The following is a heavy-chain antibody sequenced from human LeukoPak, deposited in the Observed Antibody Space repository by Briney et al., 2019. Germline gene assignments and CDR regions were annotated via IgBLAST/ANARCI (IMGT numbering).Heavy chain of an antibody. V-gene: IGHV4-38-2*02. D-gene: IGHD6-6*01. CDR1: GYSISSGYY. Sequence: SETLSLTCTVFGYSISSGYYWGWIRQPPGKGLEWIGSIYHSGSTYYNPSLKSRVTISVDTSKNQFSLKLSSVTAADTAVYYCARDSIMSSSSERGTPTWGQGTLVTVSS. CDR3: ARDSIMSSSSERGTPT. CDR2: IYHSGST. J-gene: IGHJ5*02.